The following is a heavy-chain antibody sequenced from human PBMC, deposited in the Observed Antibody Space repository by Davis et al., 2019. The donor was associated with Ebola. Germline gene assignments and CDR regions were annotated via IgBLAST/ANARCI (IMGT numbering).Heavy chain of an antibody. J-gene: IGHJ3*01. D-gene: IGHD2-15*01. CDR2: INAGSGYT. Sequence: AASVKVSCKASGYTFNTYGMHWVRQAPGQRLEYMGWINAGSGYTHYSQNFQDRVTVTEDTSTDTAYMALSSLRSDDSAVYYCAILSFGGKDGAFEVWGQGTMVTVSS. CDR1: GYTFNTYG. CDR3: AILSFGGKDGAFEV. V-gene: IGHV1-3*01.